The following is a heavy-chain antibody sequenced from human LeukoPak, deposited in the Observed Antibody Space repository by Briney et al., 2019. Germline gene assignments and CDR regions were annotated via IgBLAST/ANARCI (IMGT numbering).Heavy chain of an antibody. CDR1: GGTFSSYA. CDR3: ARGNYGYYYGMDV. CDR2: IIPIFGIA. Sequence: ASVKVSCKASGGTFSSYAISWVRQAPGQGLEWMGRIIPIFGIANYAQKFQGRVTITADKSTSTAYMELSSLRSEDTAVYYCARGNYGYYYGMDVWGQGTTVTVSS. V-gene: IGHV1-69*04. J-gene: IGHJ6*02. D-gene: IGHD4-11*01.